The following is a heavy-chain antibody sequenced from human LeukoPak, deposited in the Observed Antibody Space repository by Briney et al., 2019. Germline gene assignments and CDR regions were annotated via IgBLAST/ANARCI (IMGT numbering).Heavy chain of an antibody. D-gene: IGHD6-19*01. V-gene: IGHV3-23*01. J-gene: IGHJ4*02. Sequence: PGGSLRLSCAASGFTFSSYGMSWVRQAPGKGLEWVSAISGSGGSTYYADSVKGRFTISRDNSKNTLYLQMNSLRAEDTAVYYCAKDGYSSGWFNTYWGQGTLVTVSS. CDR3: AKDGYSSGWFNTY. CDR1: GFTFSSYG. CDR2: ISGSGGST.